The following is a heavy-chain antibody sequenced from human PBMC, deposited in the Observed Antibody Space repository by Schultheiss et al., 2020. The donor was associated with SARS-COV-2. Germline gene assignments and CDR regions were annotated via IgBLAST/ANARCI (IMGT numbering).Heavy chain of an antibody. Sequence: SVKVSCKASGYTFTSYGISWVRQAPGQGLEWMGGIIPIFGTANYAQKFQGRVTITADESTSTAYMELSSLRSEDTAVYYCAKDFGDSSGYYINIDYWGQGTLVTVSS. D-gene: IGHD3-22*01. CDR1: GYTFTSYG. J-gene: IGHJ4*02. CDR2: IIPIFGTA. V-gene: IGHV1-69*13. CDR3: AKDFGDSSGYYINIDY.